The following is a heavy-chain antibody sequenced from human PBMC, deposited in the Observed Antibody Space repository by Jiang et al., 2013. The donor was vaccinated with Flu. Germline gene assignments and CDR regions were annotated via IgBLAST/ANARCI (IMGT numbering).Heavy chain of an antibody. J-gene: IGHJ4*02. CDR2: INWDGSST. V-gene: IGHV3-43*01. Sequence: VQLLESGGVVVQPGGSLRLSCAASGFTFDDHTMHWVRQAPGKGLEWVSLINWDGSSTKYADSVKGRFTISRDNSKNSLYLQMSSLITEDTALYYCAKDVRVRHTAVPGGDAFDYWGQGTLVTVSS. D-gene: IGHD2-21*02. CDR3: AKDVRVRHTAVPGGDAFDY. CDR1: GFTFDDHT.